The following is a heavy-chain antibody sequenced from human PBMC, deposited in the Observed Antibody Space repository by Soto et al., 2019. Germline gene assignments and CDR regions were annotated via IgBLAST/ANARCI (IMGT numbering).Heavy chain of an antibody. CDR3: AREGLGVYCSSTSCYASDTSGYYYYGMDV. Sequence: ASVKVSCKASGYTFTSYGISWVRQAPGQGLEWMGWISAYNGNTNYAQKLQGRVTMTTDTSTSTAYMELRSLRSDDTAVYYCAREGLGVYCSSTSCYASDTSGYYYYGMDVWGQGTTVTVSS. D-gene: IGHD2-2*01. J-gene: IGHJ6*02. V-gene: IGHV1-18*01. CDR2: ISAYNGNT. CDR1: GYTFTSYG.